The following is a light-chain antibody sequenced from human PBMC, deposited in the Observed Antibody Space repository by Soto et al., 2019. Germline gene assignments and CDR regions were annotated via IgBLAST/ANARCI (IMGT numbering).Light chain of an antibody. CDR2: KSS. J-gene: IGKJ2*01. V-gene: IGKV1-5*03. CDR1: QGISTS. CDR3: QQYNSYPHP. Sequence: DIQMTQSPSSLSASVGDRVTITCWANQGISTSLAWYQQKPGKAPKLLIYKSSSLNIGVPSRFNSKGSGTGFTLTISSLQPDYFATYYSQQYNSYPHPFGQGTKVHLK.